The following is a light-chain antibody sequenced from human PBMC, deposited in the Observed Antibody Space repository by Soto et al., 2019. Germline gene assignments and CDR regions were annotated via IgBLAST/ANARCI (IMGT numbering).Light chain of an antibody. V-gene: IGLV1-40*01. Sequence: QSALTQPPSVSGAQGQRVTISCTGSSSNIGAGYDVHWYQQLPGTAPKLLIYGNSNRPSGVPDRFSGSKSGTSASLAITGLQAEDEADYYCQSYDSSLSGSDVFGTGTKVTVL. CDR1: SSNIGAGYD. CDR2: GNS. CDR3: QSYDSSLSGSDV. J-gene: IGLJ1*01.